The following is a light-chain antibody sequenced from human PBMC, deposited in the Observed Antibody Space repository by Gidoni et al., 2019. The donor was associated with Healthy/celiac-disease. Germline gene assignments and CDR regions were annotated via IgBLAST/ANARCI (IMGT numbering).Light chain of an antibody. V-gene: IGLV2-14*03. CDR2: DVS. CDR3: SSYTSSSTPWV. CDR1: SSDVGGYNY. J-gene: IGLJ3*02. Sequence: QSALTQPASVSGSPGQSITISCTGTSSDVGGYNYVSWYQQHPGKAPKLMIYDVSNRTSGVFNRFSGSKSGNTASLTISGLQAEDEADYYCSSYTSSSTPWVFGGGTKLTVL.